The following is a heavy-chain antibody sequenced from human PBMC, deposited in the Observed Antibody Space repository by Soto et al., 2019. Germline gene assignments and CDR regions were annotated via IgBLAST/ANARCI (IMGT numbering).Heavy chain of an antibody. D-gene: IGHD3-10*01. Sequence: GGSLRLSCAASGFTFSSYGMHWVRQAPGKGLEWVAVISYDGSNKYYADSVKGRFTISRDNSKNTLYLQMNSLRAEDTAVYYCAKEVLGFGELYGYFDYWGQGTLVTVSS. CDR2: ISYDGSNK. CDR3: AKEVLGFGELYGYFDY. V-gene: IGHV3-30*18. J-gene: IGHJ4*02. CDR1: GFTFSSYG.